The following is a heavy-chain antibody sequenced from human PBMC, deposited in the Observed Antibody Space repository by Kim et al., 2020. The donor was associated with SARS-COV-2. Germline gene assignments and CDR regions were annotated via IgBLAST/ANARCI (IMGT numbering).Heavy chain of an antibody. Sequence: GGSLRLSCTASGFTFGDYAMSWVRQAPGKGLEWVGFIRSKAYGGTTEYAASVKGRFTISRDDSKSISYLQMNSLKTEDTAVYYCTSFNYWGQGTLVTVSS. CDR1: GFTFGDYA. CDR3: TSFNY. CDR2: IRSKAYGGTT. J-gene: IGHJ4*02. V-gene: IGHV3-49*04.